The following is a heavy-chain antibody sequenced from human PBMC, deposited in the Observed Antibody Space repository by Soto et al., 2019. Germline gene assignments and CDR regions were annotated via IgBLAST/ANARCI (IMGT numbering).Heavy chain of an antibody. CDR3: ARDSSFYSSSSVFDY. J-gene: IGHJ4*02. V-gene: IGHV3-23*01. Sequence: GGSLRLSCAGSGFTPTTTPLSWVRQPPGKGLEWVTTISGTASRTYYVDSVKGRFFISRDNSKNTVTLQMNNLTLDDTAVYYCARDSSFYSSSSVFDYWGQGTLVTVSS. CDR2: ISGTASRT. CDR1: GFTPTTTP. D-gene: IGHD6-6*01.